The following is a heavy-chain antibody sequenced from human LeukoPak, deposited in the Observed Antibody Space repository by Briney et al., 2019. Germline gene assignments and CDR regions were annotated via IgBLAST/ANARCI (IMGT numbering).Heavy chain of an antibody. CDR2: ISSSGSTI. J-gene: IGHJ4*02. CDR3: ARDSLPFGVMERRVY. CDR1: GFTFSDYY. D-gene: IGHD1-1*01. V-gene: IGHV3-11*04. Sequence: SGGSLRLSCAASGFTFSDYYMSWIRQAPGKGLEWVSYISSSGSTIYYADSVKGRFTISRDNAKNSLYLQMNSLRAEDTAVYYCARDSLPFGVMERRVYWGQGTLVTVSS.